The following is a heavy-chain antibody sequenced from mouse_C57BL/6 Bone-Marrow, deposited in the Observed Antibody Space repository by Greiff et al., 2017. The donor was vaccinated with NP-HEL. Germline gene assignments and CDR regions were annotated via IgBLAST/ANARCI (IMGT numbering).Heavy chain of an antibody. D-gene: IGHD2-4*01. CDR3: ARGGGLRWYFDV. J-gene: IGHJ1*03. V-gene: IGHV3-1*01. CDR2: ISYSGST. CDR1: GYSITSGYD. Sequence: EVQLQESGPGMVKPSQSLSLTCTVTGYSITSGYDWHWIRHFPGNKLEWMGYISYSGSTNYNPSLKSRISITHDTSKNHFFLKLNSVTTEDTATYYCARGGGLRWYFDVWGTGTTVTVSS.